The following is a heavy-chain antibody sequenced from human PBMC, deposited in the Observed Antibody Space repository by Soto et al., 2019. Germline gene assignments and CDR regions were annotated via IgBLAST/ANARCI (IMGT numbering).Heavy chain of an antibody. J-gene: IGHJ6*02. V-gene: IGHV4-39*01. CDR2: IYSIGNS. D-gene: IGHD6-19*01. CDR1: GRSISRAGDY. Sequence: SDTLSLTCTLCGRSISRAGDYWSWNRQPPGKGLEWIGSIYSIGNSYYNPSLKSGVTISADTSKNQFSLNLISVTAADTAVYYCRRSSRYSTDVWGQGITVTVSS. CDR3: RRSSRYSTDV.